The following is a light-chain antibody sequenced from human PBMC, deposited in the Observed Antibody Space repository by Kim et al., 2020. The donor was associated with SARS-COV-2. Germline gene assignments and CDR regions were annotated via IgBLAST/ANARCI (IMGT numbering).Light chain of an antibody. CDR1: SSDVGSYNR. CDR3: SSYTSSSTWV. CDR2: EVS. Sequence: QSALTQPPSVSGPPGQSVTISCTGTSSDVGSYNRVSWYQQPPGTAPKLMIYEVSNRPSGVPDRFSGSKSGNTASLTISGLQAEDEADYYCSSYTSSSTWVFGGGTQLTVL. V-gene: IGLV2-18*02. J-gene: IGLJ3*02.